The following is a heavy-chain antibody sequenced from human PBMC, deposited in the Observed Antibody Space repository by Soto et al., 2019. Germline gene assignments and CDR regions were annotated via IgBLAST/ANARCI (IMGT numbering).Heavy chain of an antibody. J-gene: IGHJ4*02. D-gene: IGHD2-21*02. CDR3: ARRGGRLRDFEINYFDT. Sequence: QVQLQESGPRLVKPSGTLSLSCTVTGDSISTAIWWSWVRQSPERGLEWIGEVYYTGTTHYNPSLGNRVIVSADKSRNQFSLSLSYVTAADTAIYCCARRGGRLRDFEINYFDTWGQGALVTVSS. CDR2: VYYTGTT. V-gene: IGHV4-4*01. CDR1: GDSISTAIW.